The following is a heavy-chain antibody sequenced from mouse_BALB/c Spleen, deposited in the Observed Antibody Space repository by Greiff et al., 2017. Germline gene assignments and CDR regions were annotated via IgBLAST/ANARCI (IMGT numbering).Heavy chain of an antibody. J-gene: IGHJ2*01. V-gene: IGHV5-6-3*01. CDR1: GFTFSSYG. CDR2: INSNGGST. D-gene: IGHD2-3*01. CDR3: ARDFDGYYYFDY. Sequence: EVHLVESGGGLVQPGGSLKLSCAASGFTFSSYGMSWVRQTPDKRLELVATINSNGGSTYYPDSVKGRFTISRDNAKNTLYLQMSSLKSEDTAMYYCARDFDGYYYFDYWGQGTTLTVSS.